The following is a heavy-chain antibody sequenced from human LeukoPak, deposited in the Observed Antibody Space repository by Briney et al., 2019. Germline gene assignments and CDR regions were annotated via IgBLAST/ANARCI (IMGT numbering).Heavy chain of an antibody. J-gene: IGHJ4*02. CDR1: GFTFSYYE. CDR3: ARSACQIDY. V-gene: IGHV3-48*03. Sequence: GESLRLSCTTSGFTFSYYEMTWVRQAPGKGLEWVSYIGRSGTTVFYADSVKGRFTISRDDDKNSLYLQMNSLRAEDTAVYYCARSACQIDYWGQGTLVTVSS. D-gene: IGHD6-6*01. CDR2: IGRSGTTV.